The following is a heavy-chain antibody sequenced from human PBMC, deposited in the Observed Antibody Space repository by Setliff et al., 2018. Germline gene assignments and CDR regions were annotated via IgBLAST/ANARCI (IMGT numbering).Heavy chain of an antibody. CDR3: ARGQWGTGTPESFDI. CDR2: IIPILGIA. D-gene: IGHD1-1*01. Sequence: GASVKVSCKASGGTFSSYAISWVRQAPGQGLEWMGGIIPILGIANYAQKFQGRVTITTDESTSTAYIELSSLRSEDTAVYYCARGQWGTGTPESFDIWGKGTMVTVSS. J-gene: IGHJ3*02. V-gene: IGHV1-69*10. CDR1: GGTFSSYA.